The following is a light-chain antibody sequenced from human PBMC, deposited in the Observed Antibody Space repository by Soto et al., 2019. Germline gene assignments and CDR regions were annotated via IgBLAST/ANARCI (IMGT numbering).Light chain of an antibody. CDR2: DVS. J-gene: IGLJ2*01. CDR3: SLDTSSVL. Sequence: QSVLTQPPSVSGSPGQSVTISCTGTSSDVGTYNRVSWYQQPPGTAPKLIIYDVSNRPSGVPARFSGSKSGNTASLTISGLQAEDEADYYCSLDTSSVLFGGGTKLTVL. CDR1: SSDVGTYNR. V-gene: IGLV2-18*01.